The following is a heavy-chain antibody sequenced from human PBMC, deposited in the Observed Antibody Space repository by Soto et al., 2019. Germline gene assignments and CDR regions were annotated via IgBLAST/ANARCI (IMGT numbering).Heavy chain of an antibody. J-gene: IGHJ4*02. CDR2: INHSGST. Sequence: ASETLSLTCAVYVGSFSGYYWSWIRQPPGKGLEWIGEINHSGSTNYNPSLKSRVTISVDTSKNQFSLKLSSVTAADTAVYYCARGPWQLALLWGQGTLVTVSS. D-gene: IGHD6-6*01. V-gene: IGHV4-34*01. CDR1: VGSFSGYY. CDR3: ARGPWQLALL.